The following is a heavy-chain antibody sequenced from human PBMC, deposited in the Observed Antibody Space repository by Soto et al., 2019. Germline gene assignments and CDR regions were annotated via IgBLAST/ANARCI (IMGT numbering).Heavy chain of an antibody. D-gene: IGHD3-3*01. J-gene: IGHJ4*02. Sequence: SETLSLTCTVSGGSIGTYYWSWIRQPPGKGLEWIGYIYYSGTTNYNPSLKSRVTISVDTSRNQFSLKLTSVTAADTAVYYCAREVRRITIFGVVILFDYWGQGTLVTVSS. CDR1: GGSIGTYY. V-gene: IGHV4-59*12. CDR3: AREVRRITIFGVVILFDY. CDR2: IYYSGTT.